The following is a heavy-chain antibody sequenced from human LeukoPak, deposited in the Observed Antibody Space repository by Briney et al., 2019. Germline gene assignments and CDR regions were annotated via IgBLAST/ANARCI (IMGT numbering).Heavy chain of an antibody. CDR2: INHSGST. D-gene: IGHD6-19*01. CDR1: GGSFSGCY. CDR3: ARGSTRQWRDAFDI. V-gene: IGHV4-34*01. J-gene: IGHJ3*02. Sequence: KPSETLSLTCAVYGGSFSGCYWSWIRQPPGKGLEWIGEINHSGSTNYNPSLKSRVTISVDTSKNQFSLKLSSVTAADTAVYYCARGSTRQWRDAFDIWGQGTVVTVSS.